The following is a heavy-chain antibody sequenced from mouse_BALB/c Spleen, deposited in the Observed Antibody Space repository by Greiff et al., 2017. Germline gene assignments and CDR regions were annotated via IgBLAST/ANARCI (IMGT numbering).Heavy chain of an antibody. CDR3: ARRGNDGYYFAY. CDR1: GYTFTDYN. D-gene: IGHD2-3*01. J-gene: IGHJ3*01. Sequence: VQLQQSGPELVKPGASVKISCKASGYTFTDYNMHWVKQSHGKSLEWIGYIYPYNGGTGYNQKFKSKATLTVDNSSSTAYMELRSLTSEDSAVYYCARRGNDGYYFAYWGQGTLVTVSA. V-gene: IGHV1S29*02. CDR2: IYPYNGGT.